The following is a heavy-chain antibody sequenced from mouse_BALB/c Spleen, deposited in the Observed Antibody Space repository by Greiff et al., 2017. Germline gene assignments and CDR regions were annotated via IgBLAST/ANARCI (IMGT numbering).Heavy chain of an antibody. CDR1: GFAFSSYD. Sequence: EVKLQESGGGLVKPGGSLKLSCAASGFAFSSYDMSWVRQTPEKRLEWVAYISSGGGSTYYPDTVKGRFTISRDNAKNTLYLQMSSLKSEDTAMYYCARYGYAMDYWGQGTSVTVSS. CDR2: ISSGGGST. D-gene: IGHD1-1*02. J-gene: IGHJ4*01. CDR3: ARYGYAMDY. V-gene: IGHV5-12-1*01.